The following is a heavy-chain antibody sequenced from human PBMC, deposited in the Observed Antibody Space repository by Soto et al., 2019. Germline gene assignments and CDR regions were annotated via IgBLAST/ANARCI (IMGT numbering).Heavy chain of an antibody. J-gene: IGHJ4*02. Sequence: VVSLILPCAASAFPFSRYGMHWVRQAPGKGLEWVAVISYDGSNKYYADSVKGRFTISRDNSKNTLYLQMNSLRAEDTAVYYCAKDARTTGTTGFDYWGQGTLVTVSS. D-gene: IGHD1-1*01. CDR1: AFPFSRYG. CDR2: ISYDGSNK. CDR3: AKDARTTGTTGFDY. V-gene: IGHV3-30*18.